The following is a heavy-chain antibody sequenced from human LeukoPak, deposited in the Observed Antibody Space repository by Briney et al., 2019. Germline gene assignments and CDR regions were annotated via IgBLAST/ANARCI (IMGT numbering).Heavy chain of an antibody. J-gene: IGHJ4*02. V-gene: IGHV1-8*03. CDR3: ARVRNLYGSGKRNFDY. CDR2: INPNSGNT. Sequence: ASVKVSCKASGYTFTSYDINWVRQATGQGLEWMGWINPNSGNTGYAQKFQGRVTITRNTSISTAYMELSSLRSEDTAVYYCARVRNLYGSGKRNFDYWGQGTLVTVSS. CDR1: GYTFTSYD. D-gene: IGHD3-10*01.